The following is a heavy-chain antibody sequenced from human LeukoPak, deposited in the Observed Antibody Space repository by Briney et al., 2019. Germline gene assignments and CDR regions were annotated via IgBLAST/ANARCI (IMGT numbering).Heavy chain of an antibody. D-gene: IGHD4-17*01. V-gene: IGHV4-39*07. Sequence: SETLSLTCTVSGGSISSSSYYWGWIRQPPGKGLAWIGSIYYSGSTYYNPSLKSRVTISVDTSKNQFSLKLSSVTAADTAVYYCARDRTEVTNPNYYYYYYMDVWGKGTTVTVSS. CDR2: IYYSGST. CDR1: GGSISSSSYY. J-gene: IGHJ6*03. CDR3: ARDRTEVTNPNYYYYYYMDV.